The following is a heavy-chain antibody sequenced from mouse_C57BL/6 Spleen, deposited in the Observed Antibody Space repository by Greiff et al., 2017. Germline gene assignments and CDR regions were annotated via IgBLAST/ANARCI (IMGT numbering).Heavy chain of an antibody. V-gene: IGHV1-55*01. Sequence: QVQLQQSGAELVKPGASVTMSCTASGYTFTSYWITWVKQRPGQGLEWIGDIYPGSGSTNYNEKFKSKATLTVDTSSSTAYMQLSSLTSEDSAVYYCASPYGNSDYWGQGTTLTVSS. CDR2: IYPGSGST. D-gene: IGHD2-1*01. CDR3: ASPYGNSDY. CDR1: GYTFTSYW. J-gene: IGHJ2*01.